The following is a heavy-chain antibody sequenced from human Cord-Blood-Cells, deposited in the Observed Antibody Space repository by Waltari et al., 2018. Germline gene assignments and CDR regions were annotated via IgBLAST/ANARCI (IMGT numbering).Heavy chain of an antibody. V-gene: IGHV1-69*01. CDR2: IIPIFGTA. CDR1: GGTFSSYA. D-gene: IGHD6-19*01. CDR3: ARRGSSGWYFDY. Sequence: QVQLVQSGAEVKKHGSSVKVSCKASGGTFSSYAISWVRKAHGQGLDGMGGIIPIFGTANYEQKFQGRVTITADESTSTAYMGLSSLRSEDTAVYYCARRGSSGWYFDYWGQGTLVTVSS. J-gene: IGHJ4*02.